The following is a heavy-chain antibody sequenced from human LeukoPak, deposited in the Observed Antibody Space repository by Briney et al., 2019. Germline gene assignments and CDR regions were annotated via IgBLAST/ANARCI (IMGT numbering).Heavy chain of an antibody. J-gene: IGHJ4*02. V-gene: IGHV3-30-3*01. CDR3: ARRNSGWPLDFDY. Sequence: GGSLRLSCAASGFTFSSYAMHWVRQAPGKGLEWVAVISYDGSNKYYADSVKGRFTISRDNSKNTLYLQMNSLRAEDTAVYYCARRNSGWPLDFDYWGQGTLVTVSS. CDR1: GFTFSSYA. CDR2: ISYDGSNK. D-gene: IGHD6-19*01.